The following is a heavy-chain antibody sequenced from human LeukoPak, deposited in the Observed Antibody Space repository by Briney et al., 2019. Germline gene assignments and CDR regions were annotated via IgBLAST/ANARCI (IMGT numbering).Heavy chain of an antibody. V-gene: IGHV1-69*13. CDR2: FIPIFGTA. Sequence: SVKVSSKASGGTFTNYAISWVRQAPGQGLEWIGGFIPIFGTANYAHKYQGRVTITADESTSTAYMELSSLSSADTAVYYCARGPDCSSTSCYPPYYYGMDVWGKGTTVTVSS. CDR1: GGTFTNYA. D-gene: IGHD2-2*01. J-gene: IGHJ6*04. CDR3: ARGPDCSSTSCYPPYYYGMDV.